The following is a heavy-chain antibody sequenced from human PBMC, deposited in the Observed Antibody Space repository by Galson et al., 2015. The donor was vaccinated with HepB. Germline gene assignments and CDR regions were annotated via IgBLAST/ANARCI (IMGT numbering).Heavy chain of an antibody. J-gene: IGHJ4*02. CDR3: ARARGSSWYVDY. CDR1: GFAFSSYA. CDR2: ISYDGSNK. Sequence: SLRLSCAASGFAFSSYAMHWVRQAPGKGLEWVAVISYDGSNKYYADSVKGRFTISRDSSKNTLYLQMNSLRAEDTAVYYCARARGSSWYVDYWGQGTLVTVSS. D-gene: IGHD6-13*01. V-gene: IGHV3-30-3*01.